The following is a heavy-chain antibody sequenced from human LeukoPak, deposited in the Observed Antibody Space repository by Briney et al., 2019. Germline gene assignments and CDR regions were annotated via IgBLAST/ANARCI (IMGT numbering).Heavy chain of an antibody. CDR2: IYTSGTT. Sequence: PSETLSLTCTVSGASISSYYWSWIRQSAGKGLEWIGLIYTSGTTNYNPSLKSRVTMSVDTSKNQFSLKLSSVTAADTAVYYCARVQSSNGYYGSGKAFDIWGQGTMVTVSS. CDR3: ARVQSSNGYYGSGKAFDI. J-gene: IGHJ3*02. D-gene: IGHD3-10*01. CDR1: GASISSYY. V-gene: IGHV4-4*07.